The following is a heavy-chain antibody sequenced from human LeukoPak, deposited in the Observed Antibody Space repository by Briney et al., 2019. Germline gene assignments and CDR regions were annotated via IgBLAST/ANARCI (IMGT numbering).Heavy chain of an antibody. CDR1: GFTFSNVW. CDR3: VTDLVIKGYFDY. J-gene: IGHJ4*02. D-gene: IGHD2-21*01. Sequence: GGSLRLSCAASGFTFSNVWMSWVRQVPGKGLEWVGRIRRKTDGETTDHAAPAKGRFTISRDDSKNTLYLQMNSLKTEDTAVYYCVTDLVIKGYFDYWGQGALVTVSS. V-gene: IGHV3-15*01. CDR2: IRRKTDGETT.